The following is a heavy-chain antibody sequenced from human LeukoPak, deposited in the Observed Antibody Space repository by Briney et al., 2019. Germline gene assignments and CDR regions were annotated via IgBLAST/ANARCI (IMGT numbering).Heavy chain of an antibody. J-gene: IGHJ4*02. CDR2: IYPGDSDT. V-gene: IGHV5-51*01. CDR1: GYSFTSYW. CDR3: ARRPLDCSSTSCFDY. D-gene: IGHD2-2*01. Sequence: GESLKISCKGSGYSFTSYWIGWVRQMPGKGLERMGIIYPGDSDTRYSPSFQGQVTISADKSISTAYLQWSSLKASDTAMYYCARRPLDCSSTSCFDYWGQGTLVTVSS.